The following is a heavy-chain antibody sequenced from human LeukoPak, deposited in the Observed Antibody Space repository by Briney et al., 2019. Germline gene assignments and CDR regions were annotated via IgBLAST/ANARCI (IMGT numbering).Heavy chain of an antibody. CDR1: GGSISSYY. CDR2: IYYSGST. D-gene: IGHD6-13*01. J-gene: IGHJ4*02. CDR3: ARHLLGSSWYDFDY. V-gene: IGHV4-59*01. Sequence: PSETLSLTCTVSGGSISSYYWSWIRQPPGKGLEWIGYIYYSGSTNYNPSLKSRVTISVDTSKNQFSLKLSSVTAADTAVYYCARHLLGSSWYDFDYWGQGTLVTVSS.